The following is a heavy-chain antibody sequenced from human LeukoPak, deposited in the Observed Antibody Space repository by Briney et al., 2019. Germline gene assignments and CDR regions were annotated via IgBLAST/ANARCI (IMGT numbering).Heavy chain of an antibody. CDR2: IYHSGST. CDR3: ARGTLSAYYFDY. J-gene: IGHJ4*02. Sequence: PSETLSLTCTVSGGSINSYYWSWIRQPPGKGLEWIGSIYHSGSTYYNPSLKSRVTISVDTSKNQFSLKLSSVTAADTAVYYCARGTLSAYYFDYWGQGTLVTVSS. V-gene: IGHV4-38-2*02. CDR1: GGSINSYY.